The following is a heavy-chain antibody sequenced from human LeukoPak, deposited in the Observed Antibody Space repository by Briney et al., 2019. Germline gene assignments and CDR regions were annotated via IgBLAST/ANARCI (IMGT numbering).Heavy chain of an antibody. D-gene: IGHD3-16*01. CDR3: ARDHRGAFDY. CDR2: ISFHGTDS. CDR1: GFTFISYA. V-gene: IGHV3-30*04. Sequence: GGSLRLSCAASGFTFISYAIHWVRQAPGKGLEWVAVISFHGTDSFYADSVKGRFTISRDNAKNSLYLQMNSLRAEDTAVYYCARDHRGAFDYWGQGTLVTVSS. J-gene: IGHJ4*02.